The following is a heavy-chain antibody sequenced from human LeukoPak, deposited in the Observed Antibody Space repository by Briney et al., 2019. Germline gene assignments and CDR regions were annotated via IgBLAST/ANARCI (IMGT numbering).Heavy chain of an antibody. J-gene: IGHJ4*02. CDR3: ARAVPAAQRGTWFDY. CDR2: IYYSGST. CDR1: GGSFSGYY. Sequence: SETLSLTCAVSGGSFSGYYWSWIRQLPGKGLEWIGYIYYSGSTNYNPSLKSRVTISVDTSKNQFSLKLSSVTAADTAVYYCARAVPAAQRGTWFDYWGQGTLVTVSS. V-gene: IGHV4-59*08. D-gene: IGHD2-2*01.